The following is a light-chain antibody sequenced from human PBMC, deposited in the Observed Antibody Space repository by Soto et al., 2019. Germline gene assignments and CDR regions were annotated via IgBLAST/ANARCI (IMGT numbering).Light chain of an antibody. J-gene: IGKJ5*01. CDR3: QQSFRSPGIT. Sequence: DIPMTQSPSTLSASVGDRVTITCRASQSISNYVNWYQHKPGKAXTLLVYAASSLQNGVPSRFSGSGSGTDFTLTITSLQTEDFANYYGQQSFRSPGITFGQGTRLEIK. CDR1: QSISNY. CDR2: AAS. V-gene: IGKV1-39*01.